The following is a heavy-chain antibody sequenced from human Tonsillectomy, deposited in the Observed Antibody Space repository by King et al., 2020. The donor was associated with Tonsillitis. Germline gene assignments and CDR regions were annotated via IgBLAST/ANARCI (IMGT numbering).Heavy chain of an antibody. CDR1: GFTFSSYA. Sequence: VQLVESGGGLVQPGGSLRLSCAASGFTFSSYAMSWVRQAPCKGLEWVSGIRGSCGITFYADSVKGRFTISRDNSKNTLYLQMNSLRAEDTAVHYCAKLGGVVVTAIGYWGQGTLVTVSS. CDR2: IRGSCGIT. CDR3: AKLGGVVVTAIGY. D-gene: IGHD2-21*02. V-gene: IGHV3-23*04. J-gene: IGHJ4*02.